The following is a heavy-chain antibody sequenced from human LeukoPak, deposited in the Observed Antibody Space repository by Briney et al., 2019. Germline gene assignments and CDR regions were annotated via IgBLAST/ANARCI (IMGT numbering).Heavy chain of an antibody. CDR1: GGTFSSYA. D-gene: IGHD3-22*01. J-gene: IGHJ4*02. Sequence: SVKVSCKASGGTFSSYAIIWVRQAPGQGLEWMGRIIPILGIANYAQKFQGRVTITADKSTSTAYMELSSLRSEDTAVYYCARLQTYYYDSSGYQLDYWGQGTLVTVSS. V-gene: IGHV1-69*04. CDR2: IIPILGIA. CDR3: ARLQTYYYDSSGYQLDY.